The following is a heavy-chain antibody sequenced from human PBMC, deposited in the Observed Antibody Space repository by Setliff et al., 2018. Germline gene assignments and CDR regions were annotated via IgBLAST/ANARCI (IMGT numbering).Heavy chain of an antibody. CDR2: INPNSGGT. D-gene: IGHD6-6*01. J-gene: IGHJ4*02. Sequence: ASVKVSCKASGYTFTGYFIHWVRQAPGQGLEWMGWINPNSGGTNYAQKFQGRVTMTRDTSIATAYMGLSRLSSDDTAVYYCSRGRRGSTWTSDFWGQGTLVTVSS. CDR3: SRGRRGSTWTSDF. CDR1: GYTFTGYF. V-gene: IGHV1-2*02.